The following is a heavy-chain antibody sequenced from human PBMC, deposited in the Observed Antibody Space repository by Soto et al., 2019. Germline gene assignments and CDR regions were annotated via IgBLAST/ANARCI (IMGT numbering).Heavy chain of an antibody. D-gene: IGHD2-21*02. Sequence: PSETLSLTCAGSGGSISSGGFSWSWIRQPPGKGLEWIGYIYHFGGTYYNPSLKSRVSISLDRSKNEFSLEVRSVTAADTAVYYCARGGDYYFDSWGQGTLVTVSS. CDR1: GGSISSGGFS. V-gene: IGHV4-30-2*01. CDR2: IYHFGGT. CDR3: ARGGDYYFDS. J-gene: IGHJ4*02.